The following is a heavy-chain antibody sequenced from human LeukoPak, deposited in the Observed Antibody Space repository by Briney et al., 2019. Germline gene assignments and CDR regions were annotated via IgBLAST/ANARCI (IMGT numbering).Heavy chain of an antibody. D-gene: IGHD2-2*01. CDR1: GFTFSSYA. CDR3: ARRAPEGGVVVPAAYPGIAAAGLDYYYYMDV. CDR2: ISASGGTT. Sequence: SGGSLRLSCAASGFTFSSYAMSWVRQAPGKGLEWVSAISASGGTTYYADSVKGRFTISRDNSKNTLYLQMNSLRAEDTALYYCARRAPEGGVVVPAAYPGIAAAGLDYYYYMDVWGKGTTVTVSS. V-gene: IGHV3-23*01. J-gene: IGHJ6*03.